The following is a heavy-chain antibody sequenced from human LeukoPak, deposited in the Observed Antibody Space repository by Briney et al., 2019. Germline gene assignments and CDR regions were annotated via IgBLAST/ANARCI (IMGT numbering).Heavy chain of an antibody. CDR2: ISGYNGDT. D-gene: IGHD1-20*01. V-gene: IGHV1-18*01. CDR3: SRESPSNWYYLDS. Sequence: GASVKVSCKTSGYTFTDYGITWVRQAPGQGLEWMGWISGYNGDTNYSRKLQGRVTMTTDTSTSTAYMQLRSLRSDDTAVYYCSRESPSNWYYLDSWGQGTLITVSS. J-gene: IGHJ4*02. CDR1: GYTFTDYG.